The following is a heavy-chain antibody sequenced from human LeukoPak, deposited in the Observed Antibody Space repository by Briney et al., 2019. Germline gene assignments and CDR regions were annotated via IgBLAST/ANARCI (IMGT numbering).Heavy chain of an antibody. D-gene: IGHD2/OR15-2a*01. CDR1: GYSFTSGYSFAVYW. V-gene: IGHV5-51*01. Sequence: GESLQISCKGSGYSFTSGYSFAVYWIGWVRQMPGKGLEWMGIVYPFDSDTRYSPSFQGQVTISVDTSISTAYLQWSSLKASDTAIYYCVRRGYCDGTGGCHSNPFDIWGQGTMVTVSS. J-gene: IGHJ3*02. CDR3: VRRGYCDGTGGCHSNPFDI. CDR2: VYPFDSDT.